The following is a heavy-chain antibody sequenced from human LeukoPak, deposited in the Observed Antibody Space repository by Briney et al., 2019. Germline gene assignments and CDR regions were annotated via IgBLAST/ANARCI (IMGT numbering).Heavy chain of an antibody. CDR1: GGSISSSSYY. J-gene: IGHJ4*02. D-gene: IGHD1-26*01. V-gene: IGHV4-61*02. CDR3: ARALIVGATMFDY. Sequence: SETLSLTCTVSGGSISSSSYYWSWIRQPARKGLEWIGRIYTSGSTNYNPSLKSRVTISVDTSKNQFSLKLSSVTAADTAVYYCARALIVGATMFDYWGQGTLVTVSS. CDR2: IYTSGST.